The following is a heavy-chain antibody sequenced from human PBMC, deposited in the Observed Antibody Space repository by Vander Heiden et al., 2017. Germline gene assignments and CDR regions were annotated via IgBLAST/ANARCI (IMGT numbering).Heavy chain of an antibody. D-gene: IGHD2-8*01. J-gene: IGHJ4*02. Sequence: EVQLLASGGGLVQPGGSLRLSCAASGFRFGNFAMSWFRKAPGKGLEWFSAISGSGDNTYYASSVKGRFTISRDNSRNTLYLQMNSLRAEDAAVYHCAKDRGPVYSVTYSFYYWGQGTLVTVSS. V-gene: IGHV3-23*01. CDR2: ISGSGDNT. CDR3: AKDRGPVYSVTYSFYY. CDR1: GFRFGNFA.